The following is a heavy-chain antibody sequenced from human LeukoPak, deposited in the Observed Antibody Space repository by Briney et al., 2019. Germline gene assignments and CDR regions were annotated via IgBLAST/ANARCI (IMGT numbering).Heavy chain of an antibody. D-gene: IGHD3-22*01. CDR3: ARGSGPYYYDSSGYYYDY. J-gene: IGHJ4*02. CDR2: IYYSGST. V-gene: IGHV4-59*01. CDR1: GGSISSYY. Sequence: PSETLSLTCTVSGGSISSYYWSWIRQPPGKGLEWIGYIYYSGSTNYNPSLKSRVTISVDTSKNQFSPKLSSVTAADTAVYYCARGSGPYYYDSSGYYYDYWGQGTLVTVSS.